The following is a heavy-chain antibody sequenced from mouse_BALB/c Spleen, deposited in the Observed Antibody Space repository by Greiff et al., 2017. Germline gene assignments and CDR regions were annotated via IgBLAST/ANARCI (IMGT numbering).Heavy chain of an antibody. CDR2: ISSGSSTI. CDR1: GFTFSSFG. J-gene: IGHJ2*01. Sequence: EVMLVESGGGLVQPGGSRKLSCAASGFTFSSFGMHWVRQAPEKGLEWVAYISSGSSTIYYADTVKGRFTISRDNPKNTLFLQMTSLRSEDTAMYYCARLAGNALDYWGQGTTLTVSS. CDR3: ARLAGNALDY. D-gene: IGHD2-1*01. V-gene: IGHV5-17*02.